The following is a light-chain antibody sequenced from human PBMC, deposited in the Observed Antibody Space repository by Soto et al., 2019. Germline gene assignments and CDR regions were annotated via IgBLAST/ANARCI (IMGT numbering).Light chain of an antibody. CDR3: QSYDSSLSGWV. CDR2: GNN. J-gene: IGLJ3*02. CDR1: RSNIGAGYD. V-gene: IGLV1-40*01. Sequence: QSVLTQPPSVSGAPGQRVTISCTGSRSNIGAGYDVHWYQQLPGTAPKLLIYGNNNRPSGVPDRFSGSKSGTSASLAITGLQTGDEADYYCQSYDSSLSGWVFGGGTKGTVL.